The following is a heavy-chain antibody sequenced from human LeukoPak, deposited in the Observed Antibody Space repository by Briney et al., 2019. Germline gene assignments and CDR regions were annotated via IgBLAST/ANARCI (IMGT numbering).Heavy chain of an antibody. CDR3: ARDSGERGSGSYLIAY. J-gene: IGHJ4*02. CDR1: GYTFTVYF. V-gene: IGHV1-8*02. Sequence: GASLKVSCKASGYTFTVYFMNWVRQAPGQGLEWMGWMNPNSGNTGYAQKFQGRVTMTRNTSISTAYMELSSLRSDDTAVYYCARDSGERGSGSYLIAYWGQGTLVTVSS. D-gene: IGHD3-10*01. CDR2: MNPNSGNT.